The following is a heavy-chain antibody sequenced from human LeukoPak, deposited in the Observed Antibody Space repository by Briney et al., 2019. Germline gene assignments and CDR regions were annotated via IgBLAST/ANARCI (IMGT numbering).Heavy chain of an antibody. CDR3: ARGRYSYARPAHAFDI. V-gene: IGHV4-34*01. Sequence: SETLSLTCAVYGGSFSGYYWSWIRQPPGKGLEWIGEINHSGSTNYNPSLKSRVTISVDTSKNQFSLKLSSVTAADTAVYYCARGRYSYARPAHAFDIWGQGTMVTVSS. J-gene: IGHJ3*02. CDR1: GGSFSGYY. D-gene: IGHD5-18*01. CDR2: INHSGST.